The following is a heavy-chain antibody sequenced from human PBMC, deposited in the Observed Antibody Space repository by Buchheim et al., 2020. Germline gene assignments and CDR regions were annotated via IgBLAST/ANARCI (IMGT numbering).Heavy chain of an antibody. J-gene: IGHJ6*03. CDR2: ILYDGSNK. V-gene: IGHV3-33*01. D-gene: IGHD5-12*01. Sequence: QVQLVESGGGVVQPGRSLRLSCAASGFTFSSSGMHWVRQAPGKGLEWVAVILYDGSNKYYADSVKGRFTIYRDNSKNTLYLQMNSLRAEDTAVYYCAREGYSGYDYVYYYYYMDVWGKGTT. CDR1: GFTFSSSG. CDR3: AREGYSGYDYVYYYYYMDV.